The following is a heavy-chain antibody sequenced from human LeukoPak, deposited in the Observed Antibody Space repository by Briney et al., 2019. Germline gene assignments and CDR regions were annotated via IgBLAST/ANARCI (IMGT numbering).Heavy chain of an antibody. D-gene: IGHD6-19*01. CDR2: INPNSGGT. CDR3: ARDSRGYSSGWYASYDAFDI. Sequence: GASVKVSCEASGYTFTSYDINWVRQAPGQGLEWMGWINPNSGGTNYAQKFQGRVTMTRDTSISTAYMELSRLRSDDTAVYYCARDSRGYSSGWYASYDAFDIWGQGTMVTVSS. CDR1: GYTFTSYD. V-gene: IGHV1-2*02. J-gene: IGHJ3*02.